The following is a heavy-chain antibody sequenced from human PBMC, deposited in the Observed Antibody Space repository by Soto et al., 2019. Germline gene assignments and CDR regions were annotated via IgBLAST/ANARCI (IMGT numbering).Heavy chain of an antibody. CDR1: GFTFSSYS. J-gene: IGHJ4*02. CDR2: ISSSSSTI. Sequence: GGSLRLSCAASGFTFSSYSMNWVRQAPGKGLEWVSYISSSSSTIYYADSVKGRFTISRDNAKNSLYLQMNSLRAEDTAVYYCASLGVSGYDWVEQTPGYFDYWGQGTLVTVSS. D-gene: IGHD5-12*01. V-gene: IGHV3-48*01. CDR3: ASLGVSGYDWVEQTPGYFDY.